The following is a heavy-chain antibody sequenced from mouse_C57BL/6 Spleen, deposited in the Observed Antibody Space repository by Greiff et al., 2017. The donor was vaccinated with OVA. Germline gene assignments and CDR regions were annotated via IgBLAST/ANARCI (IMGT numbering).Heavy chain of an antibody. V-gene: IGHV2-2*01. Sequence: VQLQQSGPGLVQPSQSLSITCTVSGFSLTSYGVHWVRQSPGKGLEWLGVIWSGGSTAYNAAFISRLSISKDNSKSQVFFKMNSLQADETAIYYGARRGYDGYYGDAMDYWGQGTSVTVSS. CDR2: IWSGGST. J-gene: IGHJ4*01. CDR3: ARRGYDGYYGDAMDY. D-gene: IGHD2-3*01. CDR1: GFSLTSYG.